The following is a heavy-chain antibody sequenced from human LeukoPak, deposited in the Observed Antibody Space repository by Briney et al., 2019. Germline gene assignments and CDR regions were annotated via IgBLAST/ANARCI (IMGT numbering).Heavy chain of an antibody. D-gene: IGHD5-18*01. Sequence: GESLRISCKGSGSSFTSYWISWVRQMPGKGLEWMGRIDPSDSYTNYSPSFQGHVTISADKSISTAYLQWSSLKASDAAMYYCARVPPSVDTAMAFDYWGQGTLVTVSS. J-gene: IGHJ4*02. CDR3: ARVPPSVDTAMAFDY. V-gene: IGHV5-10-1*01. CDR2: IDPSDSYT. CDR1: GSSFTSYW.